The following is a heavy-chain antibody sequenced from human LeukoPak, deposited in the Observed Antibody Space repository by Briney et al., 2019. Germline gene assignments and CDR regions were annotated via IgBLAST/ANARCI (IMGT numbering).Heavy chain of an antibody. Sequence: SETLSLTCTVSGGSISSYYWSWIRQPPGKGLEWIWYIYYSGSTNYNPSLKSRVTISVDTSKNQFSLKLSSVTAADTAVYYCARGVLRFLEWLPNWFDPWGQGTLVTVSS. CDR2: IYYSGST. J-gene: IGHJ5*02. CDR1: GGSISSYY. CDR3: ARGVLRFLEWLPNWFDP. D-gene: IGHD3-3*01. V-gene: IGHV4-59*01.